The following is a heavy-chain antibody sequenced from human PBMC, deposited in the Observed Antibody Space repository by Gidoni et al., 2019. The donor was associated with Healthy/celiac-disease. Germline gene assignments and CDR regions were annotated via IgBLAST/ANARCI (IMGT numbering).Heavy chain of an antibody. CDR2: IKSKTDGGTT. V-gene: IGHV3-15*01. CDR3: TYCGGDCYFDY. Sequence: EVQLVESGGGLVKPGGSLRLSCAASGFTFRNAWMSWVRQAPGKGLEWVGSIKSKTDGGTTDYAAPVKGRFTILRDDSKNTLYLQMNSLKTEDTAVYYCTYCGGDCYFDYWGQGTLVTVSS. D-gene: IGHD2-21*02. J-gene: IGHJ4*02. CDR1: GFTFRNAW.